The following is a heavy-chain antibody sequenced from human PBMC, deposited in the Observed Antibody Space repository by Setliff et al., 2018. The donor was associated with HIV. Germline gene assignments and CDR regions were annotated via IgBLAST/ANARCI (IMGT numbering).Heavy chain of an antibody. CDR2: IRYDGSQK. Sequence: GGSLRLSCAASVFTFNNYGMNWVRQAPGKGLEWVAFIRYDGSQKYYVDSVKGRFTISRDNSKNTLYLQMNSLRSEDTAVYYCASAGAWQRNALDIWGQGTMVTVSS. CDR1: VFTFNNYG. J-gene: IGHJ3*02. CDR3: ASAGAWQRNALDI. D-gene: IGHD5-12*01. V-gene: IGHV3-30*02.